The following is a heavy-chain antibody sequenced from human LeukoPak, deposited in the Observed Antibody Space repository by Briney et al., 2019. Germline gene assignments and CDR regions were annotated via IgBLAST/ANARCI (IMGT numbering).Heavy chain of an antibody. J-gene: IGHJ4*02. CDR1: GFPFSNNW. CDR3: AKDRGINYYFDY. D-gene: IGHD3-10*01. V-gene: IGHV3-7*01. CDR2: IKQDGSEK. Sequence: GGSLRLSCAASGFPFSNNWMSWVRQAPGKGLEWVANIKQDGSEKHYVESVKGRFTISRDNSKNTLYLQMNSLRAEDTAVYYCAKDRGINYYFDYWGQGTLVTVSS.